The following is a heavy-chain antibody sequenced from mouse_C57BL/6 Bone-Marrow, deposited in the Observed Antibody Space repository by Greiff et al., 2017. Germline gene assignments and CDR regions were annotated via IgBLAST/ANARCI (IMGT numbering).Heavy chain of an antibody. CDR2: INPSSGYT. V-gene: IGHV1-4*01. Sequence: QVQLQQSGAELARPGASVKMSCKASGYTFTSYTMHWVKQRPGQGLEWIGYINPSSGYTKYNQKFKDKATLPADKSSSTAYMQLSSLTSEDSAVYYCARLADGNYEAYWGQGTLVTVSA. CDR1: GYTFTSYT. J-gene: IGHJ3*01. D-gene: IGHD2-1*01. CDR3: ARLADGNYEAY.